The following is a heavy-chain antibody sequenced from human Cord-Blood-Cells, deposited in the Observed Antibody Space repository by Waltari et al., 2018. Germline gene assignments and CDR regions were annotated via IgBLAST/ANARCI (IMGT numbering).Heavy chain of an antibody. J-gene: IGHJ5*02. CDR3: ARGRIFGVVIEGWFDP. CDR1: GGSISSSSYY. CDR2: IYYSGST. Sequence: GLVKPSETLSLTCTVSGGSISSSSYYWGWIRQPPGKGLEWIGSIYYSGSTYYNPSLKSRVTISVDTSKNQFSLKLSSVTAADTAVYYCARGRIFGVVIEGWFDPWGQGTLVTVSS. V-gene: IGHV4-39*01. D-gene: IGHD3-3*01.